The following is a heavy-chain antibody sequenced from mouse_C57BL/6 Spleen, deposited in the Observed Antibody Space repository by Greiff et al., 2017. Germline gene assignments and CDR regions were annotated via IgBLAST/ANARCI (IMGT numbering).Heavy chain of an antibody. J-gene: IGHJ1*03. V-gene: IGHV5-16*01. D-gene: IGHD1-1*01. CDR1: GFTFSDYY. CDR2: INYDGSST. CDR3: ARDPYGSSYHWYFDV. Sequence: EVQRVESEGGLVQPGSSMKLSCTASGFTFSDYYMAWVRQVPEKGLEWVANINYDGSSTYYLDSLKSRFIISRDNAKNFLYLQMSSLKSEDTATYYCARDPYGSSYHWYFDVWGTGTTVTVSS.